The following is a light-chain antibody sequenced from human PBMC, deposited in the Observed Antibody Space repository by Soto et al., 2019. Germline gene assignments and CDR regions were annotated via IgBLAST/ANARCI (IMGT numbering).Light chain of an antibody. CDR1: SSDVGAYKF. CDR3: SSYTGRDNLFV. J-gene: IGLJ1*01. V-gene: IGLV2-8*01. Sequence: QSVLTQPPSASGSPGQSVTISCSGTSSDVGAYKFVSWYQQHPGKAPKLIISEVSKRPSGVPDRFSGSKSGNTASLTVSGLQAEYEADYYCSSYTGRDNLFVFGTGTKVTVL. CDR2: EVS.